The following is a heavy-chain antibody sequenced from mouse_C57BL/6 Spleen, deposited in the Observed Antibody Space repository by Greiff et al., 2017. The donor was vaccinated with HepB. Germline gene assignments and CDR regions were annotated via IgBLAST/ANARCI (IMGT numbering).Heavy chain of an antibody. D-gene: IGHD4-1*01. CDR3: ARRGGTAFDY. V-gene: IGHV5-12*01. Sequence: EVNVVESGGGLVQPGGSLKLSCAASGFTFSDYYMYWVRQTPEKRLEWVAYISNGGGSTYYPDTVKGRFTISRDNAKNTLYLQMSRLKSEDTAMYYCARRGGTAFDYWGQGTTLTVSS. CDR2: ISNGGGST. CDR1: GFTFSDYY. J-gene: IGHJ2*01.